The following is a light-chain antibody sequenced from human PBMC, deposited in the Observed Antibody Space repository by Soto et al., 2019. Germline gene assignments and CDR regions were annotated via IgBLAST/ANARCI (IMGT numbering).Light chain of an antibody. CDR3: QKYNSAPFT. CDR1: QSVGSTY. J-gene: IGKJ3*01. Sequence: EVVLTQSPDTLSLSPGERATLSCRASQSVGSTYLAWYQQKPGQAPRLLISGTSHRAAGIPDRFSGSGSGTDFTLTISSLQPEDVATYYCQKYNSAPFTFGPGTKVDIK. V-gene: IGKV3-20*01. CDR2: GTS.